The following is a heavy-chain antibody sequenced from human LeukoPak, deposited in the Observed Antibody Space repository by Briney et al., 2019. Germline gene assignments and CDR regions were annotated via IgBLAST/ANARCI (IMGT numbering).Heavy chain of an antibody. J-gene: IGHJ4*02. CDR1: GLTFSDYS. V-gene: IGHV3-23*01. CDR2: ISAGGGST. CDR3: AKDAAGPEY. D-gene: IGHD6-13*01. Sequence: AGGSLRLSCVASGLTFSDYSMTWVRQAPGKGLFWVSGISAGGGSTYYADSVKGRFTISRDNSRNTLYLQMNSLRAEDTAVYYCAKDAAGPEYWGQGTLVTVSS.